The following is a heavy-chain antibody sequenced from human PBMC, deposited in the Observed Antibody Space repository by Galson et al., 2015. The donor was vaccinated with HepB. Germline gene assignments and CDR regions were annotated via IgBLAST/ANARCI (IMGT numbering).Heavy chain of an antibody. Sequence: TLSLTCTVSGGSISSYYWSWIRQPPGKGLEWIGYIYYSGSTNYNPSLKSRVTISVDTSKNQFSLKLSSVTAADTAVYYCARHSKSSSSLNWFDPWGQGTLVTVSS. D-gene: IGHD6-13*01. CDR2: IYYSGST. CDR1: GGSISSYY. J-gene: IGHJ5*02. CDR3: ARHSKSSSSLNWFDP. V-gene: IGHV4-59*08.